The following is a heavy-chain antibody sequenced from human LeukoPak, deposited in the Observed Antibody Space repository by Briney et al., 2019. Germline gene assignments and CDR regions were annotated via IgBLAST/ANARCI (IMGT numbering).Heavy chain of an antibody. V-gene: IGHV3-9*01. J-gene: IGHJ4*02. CDR1: GFTFDDYG. CDR3: AKDYYYDSSGYPQPGDY. CDR2: ISWNSGTI. Sequence: GGSLRLSCAASGFTFDDYGMHWVRQAPGKGLEWVSGISWNSGTIGYADSVKGRFTISRDNAKNSLYLQMNSLRAEDTALYYCAKDYYYDSSGYPQPGDYWGQGTLVTVSS. D-gene: IGHD3-22*01.